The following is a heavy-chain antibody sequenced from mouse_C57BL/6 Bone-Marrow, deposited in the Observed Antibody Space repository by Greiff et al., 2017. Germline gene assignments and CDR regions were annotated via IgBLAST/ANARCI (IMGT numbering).Heavy chain of an antibody. D-gene: IGHD2-1*01. CDR3: ARNYRFAY. CDR1: GYSFTGYF. V-gene: IGHV1-37*01. J-gene: IGHJ3*01. Sequence: VQLKESGPELVQPGASVKISCKASGYSFTGYFMNWVKQTHGKSLECIGRFIPYNGDTFSNQKFKGKATLTVDKSSSTVHMELLSLTSEDFAVYYCARNYRFAYWGQGTLVTVSA. CDR2: FIPYNGDT.